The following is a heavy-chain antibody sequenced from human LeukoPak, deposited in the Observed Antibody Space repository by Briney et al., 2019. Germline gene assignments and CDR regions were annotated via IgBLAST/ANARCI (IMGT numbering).Heavy chain of an antibody. D-gene: IGHD3-22*01. V-gene: IGHV4-4*07. CDR1: GGSISSYY. CDR3: ASSRYYDSSGYFDY. CDR2: IYTSGST. Sequence: SETLSLTCTVSGGSISSYYWSWIRKPAGKGLEWIGRIYTSGSTNYNPSLKSRVTMSVDTSKNQFSLKLSSVTAADTAVYYCASSRYYDSSGYFDYWGQGTLVTVSS. J-gene: IGHJ4*02.